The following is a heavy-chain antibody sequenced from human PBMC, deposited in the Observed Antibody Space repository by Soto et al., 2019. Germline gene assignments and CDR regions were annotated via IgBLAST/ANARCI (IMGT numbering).Heavy chain of an antibody. D-gene: IGHD4-4*01. CDR3: ARPRTVAATKGYDY. CDR2: IIPIFGTI. Sequence: QVQLVQSGAEVKKVGSSVKVSCKASGGTFSRYPIAWVRQAPGHGLEWMGQIIPIFGTISHAQNFQGRITITADESTSTAYMELSSLRSDHTAVYYCARPRTVAATKGYDYWGQGTPVTVSS. CDR1: GGTFSRYP. J-gene: IGHJ4*02. V-gene: IGHV1-69*01.